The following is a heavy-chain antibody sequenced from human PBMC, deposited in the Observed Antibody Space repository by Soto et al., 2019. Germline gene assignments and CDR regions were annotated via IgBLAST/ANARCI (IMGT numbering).Heavy chain of an antibody. D-gene: IGHD3-22*01. V-gene: IGHV3-30-3*01. Sequence: GGALILSCAASGFTCSSYAMHWVRQAPGKELEWMAVISYDGSNKYYADSVKGRFTISRDNSKNTLYLQMNSLRAEDTAVYYCARGPVTMIVVVRLGTDCAFDIWGQGTLVPVSS. CDR2: ISYDGSNK. J-gene: IGHJ3*02. CDR1: GFTCSSYA. CDR3: ARGPVTMIVVVRLGTDCAFDI.